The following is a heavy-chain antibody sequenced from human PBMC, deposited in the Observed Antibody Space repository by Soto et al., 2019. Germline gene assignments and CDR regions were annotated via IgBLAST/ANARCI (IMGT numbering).Heavy chain of an antibody. D-gene: IGHD3-3*01. V-gene: IGHV3-23*01. Sequence: GGSLRLSCTASGFTFSSYAMSWVRQAPGKGLEWVSTISGSGGSTYYADSVKGRFTISRDNSKNTLYLQMNSLRAEDTAVYYCAKSLVRFLEWGPFDYWGQGTLVTVSS. CDR2: ISGSGGST. CDR3: AKSLVRFLEWGPFDY. CDR1: GFTFSSYA. J-gene: IGHJ4*02.